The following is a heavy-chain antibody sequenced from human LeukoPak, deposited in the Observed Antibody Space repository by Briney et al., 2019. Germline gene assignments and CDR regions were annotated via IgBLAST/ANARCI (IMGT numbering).Heavy chain of an antibody. Sequence: GGSLRLSCAASGFTFSTFAMIWVRQPPGKGLEWVSSIFPSGGEIHYADSVRGRFSISRDNSKNTLYLQMNSLRAEDTAVYYCAKGDCSSSSCYESDGVDSWGQGTMVIVSA. CDR2: IFPSGGEI. CDR3: AKGDCSSSSCYESDGVDS. J-gene: IGHJ3*02. CDR1: GFTFSTFA. V-gene: IGHV3-23*01. D-gene: IGHD2-2*01.